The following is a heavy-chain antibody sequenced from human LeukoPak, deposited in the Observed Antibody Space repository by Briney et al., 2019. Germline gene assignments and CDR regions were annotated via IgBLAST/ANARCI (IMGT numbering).Heavy chain of an antibody. CDR3: ARVRVYGSGSYYKLYYYYYYMDV. V-gene: IGHV3-74*01. D-gene: IGHD3-10*01. J-gene: IGHJ6*03. Sequence: GGSLRLSCAASGFTFSSYWMHWVRQAPGKGLVWVSRINSDGSSTSYADSVKGRFTISRDNAKNTLYLQMNSLRAEDTAVYYCARVRVYGSGSYYKLYYYYYYMDVWGKGTTVTVSS. CDR2: INSDGSST. CDR1: GFTFSSYW.